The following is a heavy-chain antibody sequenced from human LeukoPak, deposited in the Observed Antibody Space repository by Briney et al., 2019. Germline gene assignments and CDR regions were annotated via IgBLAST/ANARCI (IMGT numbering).Heavy chain of an antibody. J-gene: IGHJ4*02. Sequence: PGRSLRLSCAASGFTFSSYAMHWVRQAPGKGLEWVAVILYDGGNAHYADSVRGRFTISRDNPKNTLWLQMNSLTPDDTAVYYCAQGEFSGLDYWGQGTLVTVSS. V-gene: IGHV3-30-3*02. CDR2: ILYDGGNA. CDR3: AQGEFSGLDY. CDR1: GFTFSSYA. D-gene: IGHD5-12*01.